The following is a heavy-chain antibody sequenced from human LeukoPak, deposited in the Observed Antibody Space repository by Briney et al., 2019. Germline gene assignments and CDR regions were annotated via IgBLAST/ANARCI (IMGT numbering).Heavy chain of an antibody. CDR1: GVSISSGGYY. V-gene: IGHV4-31*03. CDR2: IYYSGST. D-gene: IGHD2-2*01. Sequence: SETLSLTCTVSGVSISSGGYYWRWLRQHPGKGLEWIGYIYYSGSTYYNPSLKSRVTISVDASKNQFSLKLSSVTAADTAVYYCATGFPGYCSSTSCYGLWGQGTLVTVSS. CDR3: ATGFPGYCSSTSCYGL. J-gene: IGHJ4*02.